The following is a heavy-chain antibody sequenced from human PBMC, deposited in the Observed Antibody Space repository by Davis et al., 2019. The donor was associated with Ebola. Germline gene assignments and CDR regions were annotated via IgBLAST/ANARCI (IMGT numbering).Heavy chain of an antibody. V-gene: IGHV3-23*01. CDR2: ISGSGGST. CDR1: GFTFSSYA. Sequence: GESLKISCAASGFTFSSYAMSWVRQAPGKGLEWVSAISGSGGSTYYADSVKGRFTISRDNSKNTLYLQMNSLRAEDTAVYYCAKRSVEMATHWYFDLWGRGTLVTVSS. J-gene: IGHJ2*01. CDR3: AKRSVEMATHWYFDL. D-gene: IGHD5-24*01.